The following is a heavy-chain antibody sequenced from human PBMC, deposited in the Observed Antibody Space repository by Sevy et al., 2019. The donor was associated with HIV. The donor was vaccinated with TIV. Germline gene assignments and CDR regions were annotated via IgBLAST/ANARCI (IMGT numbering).Heavy chain of an antibody. CDR1: GGSISSYY. D-gene: IGHD3-10*01. V-gene: IGHV4-59*01. Sequence: SETLSLTCTVSGGSISSYYWSWIRQPPGKGLEWIGYIYYSGSTNYNPTLRSRVTITVDTYKNQFSLKLSSVTAADTAVYYCARVKRYGEGAFDIWGQGTMVTVSS. CDR3: ARVKRYGEGAFDI. CDR2: IYYSGST. J-gene: IGHJ3*02.